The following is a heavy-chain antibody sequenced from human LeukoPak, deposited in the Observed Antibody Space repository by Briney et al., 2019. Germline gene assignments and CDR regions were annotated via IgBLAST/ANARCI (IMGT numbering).Heavy chain of an antibody. V-gene: IGHV4-30-4*01. Sequence: SETLSLTCTVSGGSLSSGDYYWSWIRQPPGKGLEWIGYISHSGGTYYNPSLQSRPTISVDTSKNQFSLKLSSVTVANTAVYYCARSIPDAGDYYYYTMDVWGQGTTVTVSS. CDR3: ARSIPDAGDYYYYTMDV. CDR1: GGSLSSGDYY. CDR2: ISHSGGT. D-gene: IGHD1-14*01. J-gene: IGHJ6*02.